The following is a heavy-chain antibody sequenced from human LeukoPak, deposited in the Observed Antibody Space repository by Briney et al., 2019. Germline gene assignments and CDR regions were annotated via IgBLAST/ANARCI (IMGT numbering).Heavy chain of an antibody. CDR2: ISGAGGTT. V-gene: IGHV3-23*01. CDR1: GFAFSSYA. J-gene: IGHJ4*02. D-gene: IGHD2-15*01. Sequence: GGSLRLSCAASGFAFSSYAMIWVRQAPGKGLEWVSGISGAGGTTYYADSVKGRFTISRDNSKNTVYMQMKSLRAEDTAVYHCARSAHGYCSGGSCYSAFDYWGQGTLVTVSS. CDR3: ARSAHGYCSGGSCYSAFDY.